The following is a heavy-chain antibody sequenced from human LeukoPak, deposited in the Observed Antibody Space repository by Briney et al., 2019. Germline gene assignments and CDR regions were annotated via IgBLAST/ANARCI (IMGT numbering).Heavy chain of an antibody. CDR3: ARISSITMIVVERFDAFDI. V-gene: IGHV4-61*02. Sequence: SETLSLTCTVSGGSISSGSYYWSWIRQPAGKGLEWIGRIYTSGSTNYNPSLKSRVTISVDTSKNQFSLKLSSVTAADTAVYYCARISSITMIVVERFDAFDIWGQGTMVTVSS. D-gene: IGHD3-22*01. CDR2: IYTSGST. J-gene: IGHJ3*02. CDR1: GGSISSGSYY.